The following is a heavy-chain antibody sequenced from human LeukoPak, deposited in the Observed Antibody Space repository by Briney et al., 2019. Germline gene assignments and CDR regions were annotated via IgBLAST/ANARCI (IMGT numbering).Heavy chain of an antibody. Sequence: PGGSLRLSCAASGFTFSSYGMHWVRQAPGKGLEWVAFIRYDGSNKYYADSVKGRFTISRDNAKNSLYLQMNSLRAEDTAVYYCAKDLTVTYHYYGMDVWGQGTTVTVSS. CDR1: GFTFSSYG. D-gene: IGHD4-17*01. CDR2: IRYDGSNK. CDR3: AKDLTVTYHYYGMDV. J-gene: IGHJ6*02. V-gene: IGHV3-30*02.